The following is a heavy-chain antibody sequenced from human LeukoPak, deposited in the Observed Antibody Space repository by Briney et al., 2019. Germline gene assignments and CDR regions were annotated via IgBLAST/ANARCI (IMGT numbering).Heavy chain of an antibody. D-gene: IGHD3-3*01. CDR2: IYYSGST. J-gene: IGHJ4*02. CDR1: GGSISSSSYY. Sequence: SETLSLTCTVSGGSISSSSYYWGWIRQPPGKGLVWIGSIYYSGSTYYNPSLKSRVTISVDTSKNQFSLKLSSVTAADTAVYYCATSGYDFWSGYSLYYFDYWGQGTLVTVSS. V-gene: IGHV4-39*01. CDR3: ATSGYDFWSGYSLYYFDY.